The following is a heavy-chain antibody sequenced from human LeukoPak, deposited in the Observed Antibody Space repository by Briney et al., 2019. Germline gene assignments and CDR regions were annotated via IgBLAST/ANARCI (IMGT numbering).Heavy chain of an antibody. J-gene: IGHJ4*02. Sequence: SETLSLTCTVSGGSMSSYYWSWIRQPPGKGLEWIGYIYYSGSTNYNPSLKSRVTISVDTSKNQFSLKLSSVTAADTAVYYCARHSSVRSPFDYWGQRTLVTVSS. D-gene: IGHD5/OR15-5a*01. CDR1: GGSMSSYY. V-gene: IGHV4-59*08. CDR3: ARHSSVRSPFDY. CDR2: IYYSGST.